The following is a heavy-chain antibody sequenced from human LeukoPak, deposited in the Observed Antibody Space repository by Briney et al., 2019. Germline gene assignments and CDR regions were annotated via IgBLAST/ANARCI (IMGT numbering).Heavy chain of an antibody. CDR3: ARTLWFGEFNWFDP. J-gene: IGHJ5*02. D-gene: IGHD3-10*01. V-gene: IGHV4-4*02. CDR1: GGSISSSNW. CDR2: IYYSGST. Sequence: PSETLSLTCVVSGGSISSSNWWNWVRQPPGKGLEWIGHIYYSGSTNYNPSLKSRVTISVDMSKNQFSLKLTSVTAADTAVYYCARTLWFGEFNWFDPWGQGTLVTVSS.